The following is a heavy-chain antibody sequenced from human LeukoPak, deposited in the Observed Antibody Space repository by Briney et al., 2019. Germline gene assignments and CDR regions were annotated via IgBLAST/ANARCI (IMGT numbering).Heavy chain of an antibody. J-gene: IGHJ4*02. D-gene: IGHD3-10*01. Sequence: SETLSLTCSVPAGFISSGIYYWGWIRQPPGRGLEWIGSISHSRRTYYTPTLKSRVSMSVDTSKNQFSLRLTSATAADTAVYFCARHQDGTGTYTSTYFDSWGQGTLVTVAS. V-gene: IGHV4-39*01. CDR3: ARHQDGTGTYTSTYFDS. CDR1: AGFISSGIYY. CDR2: ISHSRRT.